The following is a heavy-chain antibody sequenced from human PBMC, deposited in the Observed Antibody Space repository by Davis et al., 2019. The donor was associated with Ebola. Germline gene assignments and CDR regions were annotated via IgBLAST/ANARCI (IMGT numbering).Heavy chain of an antibody. CDR3: ARANHMTPSVWERLYYYGMDV. Sequence: GESLKISCAASGFTVSSNYMSWVRQAPGKGLEWVSVIYSGGSTYYADSVKGRFTISRDNSKNTLYLQMNSLRAEDTAVYYCARANHMTPSVWERLYYYGMDVWGQGTTVTVSS. CDR2: IYSGGST. D-gene: IGHD1-26*01. V-gene: IGHV3-53*01. J-gene: IGHJ6*02. CDR1: GFTVSSNY.